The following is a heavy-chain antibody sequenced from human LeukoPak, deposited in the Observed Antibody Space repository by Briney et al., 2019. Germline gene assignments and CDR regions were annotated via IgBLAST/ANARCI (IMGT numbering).Heavy chain of an antibody. V-gene: IGHV3-7*01. Sequence: GGSLRLSCAASGFTFSNYWMTWVRQARGKGLEWVANIKEDGSEKYYVDSVEGRFTISRDNAENSLYLQMNSLRAEDTAVYYCARGGQYHYWGQGTLVTVSS. CDR1: GFTFSNYW. CDR2: IKEDGSEK. J-gene: IGHJ4*02. D-gene: IGHD1-26*01. CDR3: ARGGQYHY.